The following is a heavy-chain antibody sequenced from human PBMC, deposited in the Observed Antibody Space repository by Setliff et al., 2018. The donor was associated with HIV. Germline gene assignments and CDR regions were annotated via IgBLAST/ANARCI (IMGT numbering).Heavy chain of an antibody. CDR3: ARDLVAAGFRQEYYYYMGV. V-gene: IGHV4-59*11. J-gene: IGHJ6*03. CDR2: IYDSGIT. Sequence: PSETLSLTCTVSGGSISSHYWSWIRQPPGKGLEWIGYIYDSGITNYNPSLRSRVTISIDTPKNQFSLKLRSVTAADTAVYYCARDLVAAGFRQEYYYYMGVWGKGTTVTVSS. D-gene: IGHD6-13*01. CDR1: GGSISSHY.